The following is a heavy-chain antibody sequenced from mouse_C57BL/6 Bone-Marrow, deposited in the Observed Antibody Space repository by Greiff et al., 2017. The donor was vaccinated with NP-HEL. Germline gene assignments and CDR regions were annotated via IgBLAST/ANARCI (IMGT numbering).Heavy chain of an antibody. J-gene: IGHJ3*01. Sequence: EVQLQQSGAELVRPGASVKLSWTASGFNIKDDYMHWVKQRPEQGLEWIGWIDPANGDTEYASKFQGKATITADTSSNTAYLQLSSLTSEDTAVYYCTTSSGYYYGFAYWGQGTLVTVSA. CDR2: IDPANGDT. CDR1: GFNIKDDY. V-gene: IGHV14-4*01. CDR3: TTSSGYYYGFAY. D-gene: IGHD2-1*01.